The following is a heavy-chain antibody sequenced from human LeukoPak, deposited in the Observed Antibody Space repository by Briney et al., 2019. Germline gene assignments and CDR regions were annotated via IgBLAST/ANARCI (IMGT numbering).Heavy chain of an antibody. D-gene: IGHD2-21*02. CDR3: ARDRAYCGGDCYSSGMDV. Sequence: GGSLRLSCAASGFTFSSYSMNWVRQAPGKGLEWVSYISSSSSTIYYADSVKGRFTISRDNSKNTLYLQMNSLRAEDTAVYYCARDRAYCGGDCYSSGMDVWGQGTTVTVSS. J-gene: IGHJ6*02. CDR2: ISSSSSTI. V-gene: IGHV3-48*01. CDR1: GFTFSSYS.